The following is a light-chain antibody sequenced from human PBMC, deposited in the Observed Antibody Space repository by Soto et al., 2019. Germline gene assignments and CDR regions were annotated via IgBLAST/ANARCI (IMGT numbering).Light chain of an antibody. Sequence: EIVLTQSPGTLSLSPGERATLSCRASQSVSSNYLAWYQQKPGQAPRLLIYGASSRATGIPDRCSGSGSRTHFTLTISRLEPEDFAVYYCQQYDSSPLTCGGGTKVEIK. CDR1: QSVSSNY. CDR2: GAS. CDR3: QQYDSSPLT. V-gene: IGKV3-20*01. J-gene: IGKJ4*01.